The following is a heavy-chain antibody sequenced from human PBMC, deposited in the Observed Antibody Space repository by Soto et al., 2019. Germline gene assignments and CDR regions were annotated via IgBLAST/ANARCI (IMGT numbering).Heavy chain of an antibody. D-gene: IGHD6-13*01. J-gene: IGHJ5*01. CDR3: ARNPSRLLIYSSPYPILFDP. CDR2: ISPYNGNT. V-gene: IGHV1-18*01. CDR1: GYRFTSYV. Sequence: QVQLVQSGAEVKNPGASVKVSCKASGYRFTSYVISWVRQAPGQGLEWMGRISPYNGNTNYAQRLQGRVTMTTDTSTSTAYMELRSLRSDDTAVYYCARNPSRLLIYSSPYPILFDPWGQGTLVTVSS.